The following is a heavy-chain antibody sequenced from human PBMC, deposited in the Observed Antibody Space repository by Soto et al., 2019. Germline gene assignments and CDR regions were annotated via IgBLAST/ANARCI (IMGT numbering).Heavy chain of an antibody. CDR2: ISRDGSTM. Sequence: QVQLVESGGGVVQPGRSLRLSCAASGVTLSNFGMHWVLQAPGKGLEWVAVISRDGSTMLYADSVKGRFTISRDSSRNTLYLQMNSLRAEDTAVYHCVGEVASGYWGQGTLVTVSS. V-gene: IGHV3-30*03. D-gene: IGHD2-21*01. J-gene: IGHJ4*02. CDR1: GVTLSNFG. CDR3: VGEVASGY.